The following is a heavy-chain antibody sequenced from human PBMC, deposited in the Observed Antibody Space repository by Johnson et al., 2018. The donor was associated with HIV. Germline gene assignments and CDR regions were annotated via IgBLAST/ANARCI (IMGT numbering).Heavy chain of an antibody. V-gene: IGHV3-72*01. Sequence: VQLVESGGGLVQPGGSLRLSCDTSGFTFSDYFIDRVRQAPGRGLEWLGRARNEANSYTIEYAASVRGRFSISRDHSKNSVFLQMNSLKTEDTAVYYCARGYGVYATSFEVWGQGTVVAVSS. CDR3: ARGYGVYATSFEV. D-gene: IGHD5/OR15-5a*01. CDR2: ARNEANSYTI. CDR1: GFTFSDYF. J-gene: IGHJ3*01.